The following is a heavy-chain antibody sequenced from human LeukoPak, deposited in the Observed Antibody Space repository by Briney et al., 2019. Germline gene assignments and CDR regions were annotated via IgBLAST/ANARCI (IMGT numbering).Heavy chain of an antibody. CDR2: IYYSGST. CDR1: GVSIRSYY. V-gene: IGHV4-59*08. D-gene: IGHD2-21*01. Sequence: SETLSLACTVSGVSIRSYYWSWIRQPPGKGLEWIGYIYYSGSTNYNPSLKSRVTISVDTSKNQVSLKLSSVTAADTAVYYCARHGIRGVYCGGDCYDLWGQGTLVTVSS. J-gene: IGHJ4*02. CDR3: ARHGIRGVYCGGDCYDL.